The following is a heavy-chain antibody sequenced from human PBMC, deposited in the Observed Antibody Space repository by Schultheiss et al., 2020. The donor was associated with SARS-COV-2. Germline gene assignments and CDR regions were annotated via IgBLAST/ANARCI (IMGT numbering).Heavy chain of an antibody. J-gene: IGHJ3*02. CDR1: GFTFSSYA. Sequence: GGSLRLSCAASGFTFSSYAMHWVRQAPGKGLEWVSYISSSGSTIYYADSVKGRFTISRDNSKNTLYLQMNSLRAEDTAVYYCAKETTKAFDIWGQGTMVTVSS. V-gene: IGHV3-48*01. CDR3: AKETTKAFDI. D-gene: IGHD1-1*01. CDR2: ISSSGSTI.